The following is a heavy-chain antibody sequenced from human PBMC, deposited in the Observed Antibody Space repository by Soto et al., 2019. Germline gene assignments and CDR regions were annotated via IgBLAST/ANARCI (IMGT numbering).Heavy chain of an antibody. J-gene: IGHJ4*02. CDR1: GGSFSDYY. D-gene: IGHD6-19*01. CDR3: ARRYGWLYFDY. CDR2: INHSGTT. V-gene: IGHV4-34*01. Sequence: PSETLSLTCDVYGGSFSDYYFSWLRQPPGKGLEWIGEINHSGTTNYNPSLKSRVTISVDTSKNQFSLRLISVTAADTALYYCARRYGWLYFDYWGQGSLVTVSS.